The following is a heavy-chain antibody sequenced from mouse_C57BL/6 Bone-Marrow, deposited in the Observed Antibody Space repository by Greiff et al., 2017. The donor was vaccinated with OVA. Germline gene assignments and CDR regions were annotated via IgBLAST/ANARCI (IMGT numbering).Heavy chain of an antibody. CDR3: ARSLTGTDYFDY. V-gene: IGHV7-3*01. J-gene: IGHJ2*01. CDR2: IRNKANGYTT. Sequence: EVQVVESGGGLVQPGGSLSLSCAASGFTFTDYYMSWVRQPPGKALEWLGFIRNKANGYTTEYSASVKGRFTISRDNSQSILYLQMNALRAEDSATYYCARSLTGTDYFDYWGQGTTLTVSS. CDR1: GFTFTDYY. D-gene: IGHD4-1*01.